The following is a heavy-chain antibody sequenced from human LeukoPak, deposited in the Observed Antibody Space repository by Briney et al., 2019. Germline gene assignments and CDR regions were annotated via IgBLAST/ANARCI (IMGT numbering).Heavy chain of an antibody. J-gene: IGHJ4*02. CDR3: ARGLLNSGLHPFDY. CDR1: GGSISSYY. Sequence: PSETLSLTCTVSGGSISSYYWSWIRQPPAKGLEWIGYIYYSGSTNYNPSLKSRVTISVDTSKNQFSLKLSSVTAADTAVYYCARGLLNSGLHPFDYWGQGTLVTVSS. V-gene: IGHV4-59*01. D-gene: IGHD5-12*01. CDR2: IYYSGST.